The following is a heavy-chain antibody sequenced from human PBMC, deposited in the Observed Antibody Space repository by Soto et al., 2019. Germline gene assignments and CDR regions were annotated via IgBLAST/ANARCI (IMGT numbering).Heavy chain of an antibody. Sequence: QVQLVQSGAEVKKPGSSVKVSCKASGGTFSSYAISWVRQAPGQGLEWMGGIIPIFGTANYAQKFQGRVTITADESTSTDYMELSSLRSEDTAVYYCASRGKNFWSGYQAFDYWGQGTLVTVSS. CDR1: GGTFSSYA. J-gene: IGHJ4*02. D-gene: IGHD3-3*01. CDR3: ASRGKNFWSGYQAFDY. V-gene: IGHV1-69*01. CDR2: IIPIFGTA.